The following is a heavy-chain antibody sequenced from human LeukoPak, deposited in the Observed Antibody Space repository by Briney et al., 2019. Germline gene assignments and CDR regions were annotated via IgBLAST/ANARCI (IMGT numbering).Heavy chain of an antibody. J-gene: IGHJ4*02. V-gene: IGHV3-23*01. CDR1: GFTFSTYA. CDR3: AKSPDIAVTDHFDY. D-gene: IGHD6-19*01. Sequence: GGSLRLSCSASGFTFSTYAMSWVRQAPGKGLELVSGISGSGANTYYADSVKGRFTISRDNSKNTLLLQMNILRAEDTAVYYCAKSPDIAVTDHFDYWGQGTMVTVSS. CDR2: ISGSGANT.